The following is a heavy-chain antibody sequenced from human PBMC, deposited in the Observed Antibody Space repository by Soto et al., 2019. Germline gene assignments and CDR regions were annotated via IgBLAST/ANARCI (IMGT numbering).Heavy chain of an antibody. CDR3: AREGRNPVRAV. D-gene: IGHD1-1*01. Sequence: SETLSLTCTVSGGSISSGGYYWSWIRQHPGKGLEWIGYIYYSGSTYYNPSLKSRVTISVDTSKNQFSLKLSSVTAADTAVYYCAREGRNPVRAVWGQGTLVTVSS. CDR2: IYYSGST. CDR1: GGSISSGGYY. V-gene: IGHV4-31*03. J-gene: IGHJ4*02.